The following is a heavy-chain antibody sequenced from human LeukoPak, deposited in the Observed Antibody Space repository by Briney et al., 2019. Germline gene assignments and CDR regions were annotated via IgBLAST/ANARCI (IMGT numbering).Heavy chain of an antibody. J-gene: IGHJ4*02. CDR1: GYSFTGYW. D-gene: IGHD6-19*01. V-gene: IGHV5-51*01. CDR2: IYPGDSDT. CDR3: ARHSSYSSGWFDFDY. Sequence: GESLKISCKGSGYSFTGYWIGWVRQMPGKGLEWMGIIYPGDSDTRYSPSFQGQVTISADKSISTAYLQWSSLKASDTAMYYCARHSSYSSGWFDFDYWGQGTLVTVSS.